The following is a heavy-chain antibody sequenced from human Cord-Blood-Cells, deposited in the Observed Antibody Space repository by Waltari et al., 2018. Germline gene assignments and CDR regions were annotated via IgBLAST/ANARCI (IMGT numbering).Heavy chain of an antibody. J-gene: IGHJ4*02. Sequence: QVQLQQWGAGLLKPSETLSLTCAVYGGSFRGYYWSWIRHPPGTGLEWIGEINHSGSTTYNPSLKSRVTISVDTSTNQFSLKLSSVTAADTAVYYCARDIAVAGTWDWGQGTLVTVSS. CDR2: INHSGST. V-gene: IGHV4-34*01. CDR1: GGSFRGYY. D-gene: IGHD6-19*01. CDR3: ARDIAVAGTWD.